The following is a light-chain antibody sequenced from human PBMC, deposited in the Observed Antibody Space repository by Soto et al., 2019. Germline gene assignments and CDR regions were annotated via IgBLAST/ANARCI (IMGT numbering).Light chain of an antibody. V-gene: IGKV3-15*01. CDR3: QQYNPYSPWT. Sequence: EIVMTQSPATLSVSPGERATLSCRASQSVSSNLAWYQQKPGQAPRLLIYGASTRATGIPARFSGSGSGTEFTLTISSLQPDDFATYYCQQYNPYSPWTFGQGTKVDIK. CDR2: GAS. CDR1: QSVSSN. J-gene: IGKJ1*01.